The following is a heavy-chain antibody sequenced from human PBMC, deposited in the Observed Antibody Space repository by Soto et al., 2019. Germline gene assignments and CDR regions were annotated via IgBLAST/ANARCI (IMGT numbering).Heavy chain of an antibody. D-gene: IGHD5-12*01. J-gene: IGHJ4*02. Sequence: VASVKVSCKASGGTFSSYGLTWVRQAPGQGLEWMGRIVPIFGTADYAQKFRGRVTITADKSTSTSYMELSSLKSEDTAVYYCASRVNGYSGYASDYWGQGTLVTVSS. CDR3: ASRVNGYSGYASDY. CDR1: GGTFSSYG. V-gene: IGHV1-69*06. CDR2: IVPIFGTA.